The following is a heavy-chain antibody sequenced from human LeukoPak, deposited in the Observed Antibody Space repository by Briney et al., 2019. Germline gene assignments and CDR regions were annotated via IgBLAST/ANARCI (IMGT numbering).Heavy chain of an antibody. Sequence: ASVKVSCQAFGYTFTCYYMHWVRQAPGQGLEWMGWINPNSGGTNYAQKFQGRVTITRDTSISTAYMELSRLRSDDTAVYYCARVLVVPAAMGFDPWGQGTLVTVSS. CDR2: INPNSGGT. V-gene: IGHV1-2*02. J-gene: IGHJ5*02. CDR3: ARVLVVPAAMGFDP. D-gene: IGHD2-2*01. CDR1: GYTFTCYY.